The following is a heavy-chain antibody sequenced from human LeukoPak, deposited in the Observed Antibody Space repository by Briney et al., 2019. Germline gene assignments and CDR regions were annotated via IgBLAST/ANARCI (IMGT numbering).Heavy chain of an antibody. V-gene: IGHV1-69*13. CDR2: IIPIFGTA. D-gene: IGHD6-6*01. CDR3: ARDQLEYSSSAGDDAFDI. CDR1: GYTLTELS. J-gene: IGHJ3*02. Sequence: SVKVSCKVSGYTLTELSMHWVRQAPGKGLEWMGGIIPIFGTANYAQKFQGRVTITADESTSTAYMELSSLRSEDTAVYYCARDQLEYSSSAGDDAFDIWGQGTMVTVSS.